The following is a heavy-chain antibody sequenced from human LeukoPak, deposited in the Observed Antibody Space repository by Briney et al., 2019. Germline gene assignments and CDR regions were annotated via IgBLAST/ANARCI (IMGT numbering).Heavy chain of an antibody. CDR1: GGSFSGYY. V-gene: IGHV4-34*01. CDR3: ARGRMIVVVITLKSYFDY. Sequence: PSETLSLTCAVYGGSFSGYYWSWIRQPPGKGLEWIGEINHSGSTNYNPSLKSRVTISVDTSKNQFSLKLSSVTAADTAVYYCARGRMIVVVITLKSYFDYWGQGTLVTVSS. CDR2: INHSGST. D-gene: IGHD3-22*01. J-gene: IGHJ4*02.